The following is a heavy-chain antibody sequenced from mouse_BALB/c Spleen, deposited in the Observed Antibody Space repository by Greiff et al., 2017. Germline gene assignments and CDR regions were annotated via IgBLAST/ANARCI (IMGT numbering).Heavy chain of an antibody. D-gene: IGHD2-4*01. CDR3: ARRELRHYYAMDY. Sequence: VQLKESGPELVKPGASVKMSCKASGYTFTSYVMHWVKQKPGQGLEWIGYINPYNDGTKYNEKFKGKATLTSDKSSSTAYMELSSLTSEDSAVYYCARRELRHYYAMDYWGQGTSVTVSS. V-gene: IGHV1-14*01. J-gene: IGHJ4*01. CDR2: INPYNDGT. CDR1: GYTFTSYV.